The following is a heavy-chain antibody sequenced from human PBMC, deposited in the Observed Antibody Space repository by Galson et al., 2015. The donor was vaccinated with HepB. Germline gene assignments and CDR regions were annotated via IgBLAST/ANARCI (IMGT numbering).Heavy chain of an antibody. CDR3: AVPQGGPFF. V-gene: IGHV3-30*04. J-gene: IGHJ3*01. CDR2: ISYDGSNK. Sequence: SLRLSCAASGFTFSSYAMHWVRQAPGKGLEWVAVISYDGSNKYYADSVKGRFTISRDNSKNTLYLQMNSLRAEDTAVYYCAVPQGGPFFWGQGTMVTVSS. D-gene: IGHD3-16*01. CDR1: GFTFSSYA.